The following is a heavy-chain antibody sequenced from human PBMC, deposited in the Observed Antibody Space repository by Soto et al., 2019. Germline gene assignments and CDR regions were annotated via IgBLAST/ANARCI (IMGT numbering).Heavy chain of an antibody. Sequence: ASVKVSCKASGYTFTGYYMHWVRQAPGQGLEWMGWINPNSGGTNYAQKFQGWVTMTRDTSISTAYMELSRLRSDDTAVYYCAREVELGTYYFDYWGQGTLVTVSS. J-gene: IGHJ4*02. CDR2: INPNSGGT. CDR1: GYTFTGYY. D-gene: IGHD7-27*01. V-gene: IGHV1-2*04. CDR3: AREVELGTYYFDY.